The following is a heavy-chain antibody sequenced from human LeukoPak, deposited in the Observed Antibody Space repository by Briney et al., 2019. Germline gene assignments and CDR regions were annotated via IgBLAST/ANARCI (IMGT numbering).Heavy chain of an antibody. D-gene: IGHD3-16*01. CDR3: ARERGNYYYYMDV. Sequence: GRSLRLSCAASGFTFSSYGMHWVRQAPGKGLEWVAVISYDGSNKYYADSVKGRFTISRDNSKNTLYLQMNSLRAEDTAVYYCARERGNYYYYMDVWGKGTTVTVSS. V-gene: IGHV3-30*03. CDR1: GFTFSSYG. CDR2: ISYDGSNK. J-gene: IGHJ6*03.